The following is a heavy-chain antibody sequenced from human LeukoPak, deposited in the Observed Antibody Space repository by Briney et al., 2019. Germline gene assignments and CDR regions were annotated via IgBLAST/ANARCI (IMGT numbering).Heavy chain of an antibody. V-gene: IGHV1-69*04. J-gene: IGHJ4*02. CDR3: ARDRNRGASGN. Sequence: ASVKVSCKASGGTFSSYAISWVRQAPGQGLEWMGRIIPILGIANYAQKFQGRVTITADKSTSTAYMELSSLRSEDTAVYYCARDRNRGASGNWGQGTLVTVSS. D-gene: IGHD3-10*01. CDR2: IIPILGIA. CDR1: GGTFSSYA.